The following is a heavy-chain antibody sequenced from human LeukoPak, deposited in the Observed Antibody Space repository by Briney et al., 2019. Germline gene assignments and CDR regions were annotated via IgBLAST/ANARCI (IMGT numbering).Heavy chain of an antibody. D-gene: IGHD3-10*01. CDR2: IYSGGST. CDR1: GFTVSSNY. V-gene: IGHV3-53*04. J-gene: IGHJ6*02. Sequence: PGGSLRLSCAASGFTVSSNYMSWVRQAPGKGLEWVSVIYSGGSTYYADSVKGRFTISRHNSKNTLYLQMNSLRAEDTAVYYCARQYGSGSSTYYYGMDVWGQGTTVTVSS. CDR3: ARQYGSGSSTYYYGMDV.